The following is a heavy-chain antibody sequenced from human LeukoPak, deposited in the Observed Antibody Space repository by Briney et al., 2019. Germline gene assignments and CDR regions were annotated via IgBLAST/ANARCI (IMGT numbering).Heavy chain of an antibody. V-gene: IGHV3-23*01. D-gene: IGHD3-3*01. CDR3: SKDPVGYDFWSGYYSYMDV. Sequence: PGGSLRLSCAASGFTFSSYAMSWVRQAPGKGLEWVSAISGGGGSTYYADSVKGRFTISRDNSKNTLYLQMNSLRAEDTAVYYCSKDPVGYDFWSGYYSYMDVWGKGTQVT. CDR1: GFTFSSYA. J-gene: IGHJ6*03. CDR2: ISGGGGST.